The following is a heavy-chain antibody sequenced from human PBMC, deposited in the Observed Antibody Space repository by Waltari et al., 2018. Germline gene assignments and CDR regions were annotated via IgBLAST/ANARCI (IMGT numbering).Heavy chain of an antibody. J-gene: IGHJ4*02. CDR3: ARFARTPRGSGSYYIGFDY. V-gene: IGHV4-59*11. CDR2: IYYSGST. D-gene: IGHD1-26*01. Sequence: QVQLQESGPGLVKPSETLSLTCTVSGGSISSHYWRWIRQPPGKGLEWIGYIYYSGSTNYNPSLKSRVTISVDTSKNQFSLKLSSVTAADTAVYYCARFARTPRGSGSYYIGFDYWGQGTLVTVSS. CDR1: GGSISSHY.